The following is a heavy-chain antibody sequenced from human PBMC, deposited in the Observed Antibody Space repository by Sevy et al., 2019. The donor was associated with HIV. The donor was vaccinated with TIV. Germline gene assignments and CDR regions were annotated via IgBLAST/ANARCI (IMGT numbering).Heavy chain of an antibody. CDR3: AGDRREMVKGADDSFHI. D-gene: IGHD3-10*01. J-gene: IGHJ3*02. CDR1: GFTFSRSS. V-gene: IGHV3-21*01. CDR2: ISSSSNYI. Sequence: GETLKISCIASGFTFSRSSMNWVRQAPGKGLEWVSSISSSSNYIYHADSMKGRFTISRDNAKNSLYLQMNSLRAEDTAIYYCAGDRREMVKGADDSFHIWGQGTMVTVSS.